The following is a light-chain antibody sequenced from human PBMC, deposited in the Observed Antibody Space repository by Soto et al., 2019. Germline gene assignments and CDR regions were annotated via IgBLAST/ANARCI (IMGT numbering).Light chain of an antibody. V-gene: IGKV3-15*01. CDR1: QSVSSD. CDR2: DAS. Sequence: EIVMTQSPATLSVSPGERATFSCRASQSVSSDLAWYQQKPGQAPRLLIYDASTRATGISARFSGSGSGTEFTLTISSLQSEDFAIYYCQEYNNWPSLTFGGGTKVEIK. J-gene: IGKJ4*01. CDR3: QEYNNWPSLT.